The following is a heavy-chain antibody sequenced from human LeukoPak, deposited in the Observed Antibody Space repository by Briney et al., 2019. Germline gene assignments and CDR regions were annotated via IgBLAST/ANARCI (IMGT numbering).Heavy chain of an antibody. V-gene: IGHV3-48*04. Sequence: GGSLRLSCAASGFTFSSYGMHWVRQAPGKGLEWVSYISSSGSTIYYADSVKGRFTISRDNAKNSLYLQMNSLRAEDTAVYYCASGLRGYYYDSSGYYYNWGQGTLVTVSS. J-gene: IGHJ4*02. CDR1: GFTFSSYG. CDR3: ASGLRGYYYDSSGYYYN. D-gene: IGHD3-22*01. CDR2: ISSSGSTI.